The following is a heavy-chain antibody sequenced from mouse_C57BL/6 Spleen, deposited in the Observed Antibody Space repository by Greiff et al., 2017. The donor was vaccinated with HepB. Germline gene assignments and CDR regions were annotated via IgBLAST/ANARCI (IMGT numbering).Heavy chain of an antibody. CDR3: ARDGSSYVGYFDV. J-gene: IGHJ1*03. V-gene: IGHV1-69*01. CDR1: GYTFTSYW. Sequence: QVQLQQPGAELVMPGASVKLSCKASGYTFTSYWMHWVKQRPGQGLEWIGEIDPSDSYTNYNQKFKGKSTLTVDKSSSTAYMQLSSLTSEDSAVYYCARDGSSYVGYFDVWGTGTTVTVSS. D-gene: IGHD1-1*01. CDR2: IDPSDSYT.